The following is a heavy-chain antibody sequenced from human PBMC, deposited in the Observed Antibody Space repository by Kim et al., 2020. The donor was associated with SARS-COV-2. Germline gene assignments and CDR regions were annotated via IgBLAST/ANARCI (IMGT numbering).Heavy chain of an antibody. CDR3: AKGGGMDRRWLQGGFDY. CDR1: GFTFDDYA. J-gene: IGHJ4*02. CDR2: ISWNSGSI. V-gene: IGHV3-9*01. D-gene: IGHD5-12*01. Sequence: GGSLRLSCAASGFTFDDYAMHWVRQAPGKGLEWVSGISWNSGSIGYADSVKGRFTISRDNAKNSLYLQMNSLRAEDTALYYCAKGGGMDRRWLQGGFDYWGQGTLVTVSS.